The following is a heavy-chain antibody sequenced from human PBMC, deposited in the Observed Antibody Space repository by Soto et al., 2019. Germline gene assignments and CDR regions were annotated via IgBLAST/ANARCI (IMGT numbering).Heavy chain of an antibody. V-gene: IGHV4-31*03. Sequence: NLPHTYTVSGGSISSGGYYWSWIRQHPGKGLEWIGYIYYSGSTYYNPSLKSRVTISVDTSKNQFSLKLSSVTAADTAVYYCARRGDSGVYYYGMDFWGQGTTVTVS. CDR1: GGSISSGGYY. CDR2: IYYSGST. D-gene: IGHD6-13*01. CDR3: ARRGDSGVYYYGMDF. J-gene: IGHJ6*02.